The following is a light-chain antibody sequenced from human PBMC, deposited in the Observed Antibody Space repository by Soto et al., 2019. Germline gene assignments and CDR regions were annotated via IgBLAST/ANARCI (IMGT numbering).Light chain of an antibody. CDR2: DVS. CDR3: LQRNTWPLT. V-gene: IGKV3-11*01. J-gene: IGKJ4*01. Sequence: EFVLTQSPATLSLSPGERATLSCRASQRISRNLVWFQQKPGQAPRLLIYDVSNRAAVIPARFSGSGSGTDFTLHISSLEPEYFAVYYCLQRNTWPLTFGGGTKVDIK. CDR1: QRISRN.